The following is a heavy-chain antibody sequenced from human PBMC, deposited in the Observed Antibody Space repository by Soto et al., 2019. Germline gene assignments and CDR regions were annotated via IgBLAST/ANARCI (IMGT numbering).Heavy chain of an antibody. D-gene: IGHD3-9*01. CDR2: INHSGST. V-gene: IGHV4-34*01. CDR1: GGSFSGYY. CDR3: AAKYYDILTGYFDGVY. Sequence: SETLSLTCAVYGGSFSGYYWSWIRQPPGKGLEWIGEINHSGSTNYNPSLKSRVTISVNTSKNQFSLKLSSVTAADTAVYYCAAKYYDILTGYFDGVYWGQGTLVTVSS. J-gene: IGHJ4*02.